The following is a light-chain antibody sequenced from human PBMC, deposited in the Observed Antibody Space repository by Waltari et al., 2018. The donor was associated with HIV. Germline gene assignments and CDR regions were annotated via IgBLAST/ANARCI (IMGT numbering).Light chain of an antibody. V-gene: IGLV3-21*04. Sequence: SYVLTQPPSVSLAPGETATITCRGDNIGSRSVHWYQQKPGQAPVVVIYDEGDRPSGIPERFSGANSGNTATLTISRVEAGDEADYFCQLYHGATDQVVFGGGTKLTVL. CDR2: DEG. CDR1: NIGSRS. CDR3: QLYHGATDQVV. J-gene: IGLJ2*01.